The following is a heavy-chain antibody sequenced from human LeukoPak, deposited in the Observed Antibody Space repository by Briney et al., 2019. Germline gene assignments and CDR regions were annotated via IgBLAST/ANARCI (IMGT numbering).Heavy chain of an antibody. D-gene: IGHD4-17*01. Sequence: PSETLSLTCAVSGVSFDGYYWSWVRQTPGKGLEWIGEINHSGYTNDSPSLKSRVTLSIDTSRKQFSLNLRSVTVADAGIYCCTRMTTGHDYWGQGTLVTVSS. V-gene: IGHV4-34*01. J-gene: IGHJ4*02. CDR3: TRMTTGHDY. CDR2: INHSGYT. CDR1: GVSFDGYY.